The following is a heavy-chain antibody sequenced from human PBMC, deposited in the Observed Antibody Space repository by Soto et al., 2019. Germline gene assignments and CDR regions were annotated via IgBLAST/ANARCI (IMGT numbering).Heavy chain of an antibody. V-gene: IGHV4-39*01. D-gene: IGHD1-26*01. J-gene: IGHJ4*02. CDR2: IYHSGST. CDR1: GGSISSGGYY. Sequence: SETLSLTCTVSGGSISSGGYYWSWIRQHPGKGLEWIGYIYHSGSTYYNPSLKSRVTISVDRSKNQFSLKLSSVTAADTAVYYCARHATGSLEHFDYWGLGTLVTVSS. CDR3: ARHATGSLEHFDY.